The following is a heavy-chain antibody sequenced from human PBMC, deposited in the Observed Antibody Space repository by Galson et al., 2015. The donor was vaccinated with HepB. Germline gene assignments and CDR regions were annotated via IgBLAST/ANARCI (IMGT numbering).Heavy chain of an antibody. Sequence: SLRLSCAASGFTFSSYWMSWVRQAPGKGPEWVANIKQDGSEKYYVDSVKGRFTISRDNAKNSLYLQMNSLRAEDTAVYYCAREGVWDGWYPFDYWGQGTLVTVSS. CDR2: IKQDGSEK. J-gene: IGHJ4*02. V-gene: IGHV3-7*03. CDR3: AREGVWDGWYPFDY. CDR1: GFTFSSYW. D-gene: IGHD6-19*01.